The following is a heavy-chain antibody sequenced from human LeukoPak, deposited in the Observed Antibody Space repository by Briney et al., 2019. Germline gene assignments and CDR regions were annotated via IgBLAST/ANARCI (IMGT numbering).Heavy chain of an antibody. D-gene: IGHD3-22*01. CDR1: GYSISSGDYY. CDR3: ARGPYSYDSSGAFDI. V-gene: IGHV4-61*02. J-gene: IGHJ3*02. Sequence: PAETLSLTCTVSGYSISSGDYYWSWIRQPAGKGLEWIGRIASSGSTNYNPSLKRRVTISVDTSKNQFSLKLSSVTAADTAVYFCARGPYSYDSSGAFDIWSQGTMVTVSS. CDR2: IASSGST.